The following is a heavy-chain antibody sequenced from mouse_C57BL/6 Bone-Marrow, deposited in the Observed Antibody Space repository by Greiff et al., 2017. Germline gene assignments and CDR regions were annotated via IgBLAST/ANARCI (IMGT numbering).Heavy chain of an antibody. CDR1: GFTFSSYT. CDR2: ISGGGGNT. V-gene: IGHV5-9*01. D-gene: IGHD2-1*01. CDR3: ARPHLLCGFAY. J-gene: IGHJ3*01. Sequence: DVMLVESGGGLVKPGGSLKLSCAASGFTFSSYTMSWVRQTPEKRLEWVATISGGGGNTYYPDSVKGRFTISRDNAKNTLYLQMSSLRSEDTALYYCARPHLLCGFAYWGQGTLVTVSA.